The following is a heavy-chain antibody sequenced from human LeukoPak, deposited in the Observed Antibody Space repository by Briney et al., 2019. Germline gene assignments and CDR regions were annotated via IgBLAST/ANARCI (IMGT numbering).Heavy chain of an antibody. J-gene: IGHJ4*02. CDR1: GFTFSNYW. Sequence: GGSLRLSCAASGFTFSNYWMSWVRQAPGKGLEWVANIKQDESEKYYVDSVKGRFTISRDNAKNSLYLQMNSLRAEDTAVYYCAKWRGQQSEFDYWGQRTRVTVSS. CDR3: AKWRGQQSEFDY. V-gene: IGHV3-7*01. D-gene: IGHD5-24*01. CDR2: IKQDESEK.